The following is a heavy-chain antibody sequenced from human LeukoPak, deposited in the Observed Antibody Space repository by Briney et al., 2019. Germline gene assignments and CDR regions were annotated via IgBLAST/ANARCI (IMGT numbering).Heavy chain of an antibody. Sequence: PGGSLRLSCAASGFTFSNAWMTWVRQAPGRGLEWVANIKEDGSEKNYVDSVKGRFTISRDNAKNSVYLLLNSLTPEDTAVYYCARDLRAGGTWSYGVYFDLWGRGTLVTVSS. CDR2: IKEDGSEK. CDR1: GFTFSNAW. CDR3: ARDLRAGGTWSYGVYFDL. J-gene: IGHJ2*01. D-gene: IGHD4-17*01. V-gene: IGHV3-7*01.